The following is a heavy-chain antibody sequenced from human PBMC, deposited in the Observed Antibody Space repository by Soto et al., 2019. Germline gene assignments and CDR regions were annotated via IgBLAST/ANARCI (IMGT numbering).Heavy chain of an antibody. V-gene: IGHV3-13*05. CDR3: ARTDREFYGLDV. J-gene: IGHJ6*02. Sequence: EVQLVESGGGLVQPGGSLRLSCEASGFTVRNYDMHWVRQGTGKGLEWVSGISAAGDPDYADSVEGRCTISRENAQNSFFLQMNRLRVGDTAVYYCARTDREFYGLDVWGQGPTVIVSS. CDR2: ISAAGDP. CDR1: GFTVRNYD.